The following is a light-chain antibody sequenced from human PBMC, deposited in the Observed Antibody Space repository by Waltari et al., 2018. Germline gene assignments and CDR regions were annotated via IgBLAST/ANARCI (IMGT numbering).Light chain of an antibody. CDR2: VSSDGSH. CDR1: SGHSSNV. V-gene: IGLV4-69*01. Sequence: QLVLPQSPSASASLGASVKLTCPLSSGHSSNVVAWLPQRPEKGPRYLMKVSSDGSHSKGDEIPDRFSGSSSGAERYLTISNLQSEDEADYFCQTGGHGTWVFGGGTTLTVL. J-gene: IGLJ3*02. CDR3: QTGGHGTWV.